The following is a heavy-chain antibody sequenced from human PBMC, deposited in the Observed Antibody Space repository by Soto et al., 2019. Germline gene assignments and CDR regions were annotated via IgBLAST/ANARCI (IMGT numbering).Heavy chain of an antibody. CDR3: ERPSSSLRPRRCFDY. V-gene: IGHV5-51*01. D-gene: IGHD6-6*01. Sequence: GESLKISCNGSGYSFTSYWIGWVRQMPGKGLEWMGIIYPGDSDTRYSPSFQGQVTISADKSISTAYLQWSSLKASDTAMYYCERPSSSLRPRRCFDYWGQGTLVTVSS. J-gene: IGHJ4*02. CDR1: GYSFTSYW. CDR2: IYPGDSDT.